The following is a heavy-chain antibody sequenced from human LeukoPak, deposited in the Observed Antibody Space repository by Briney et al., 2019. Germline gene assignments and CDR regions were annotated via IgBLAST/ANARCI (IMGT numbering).Heavy chain of an antibody. V-gene: IGHV4-39*02. CDR3: ARLTLTGVGGRGWFDS. Sequence: SETLSLTCFVSGDSISNSGWSSGWVRQPPGKRLEWIGTMPYDENVSDRGMPSYNPSLKSRVTISADTYKNHLSLKMNSVTAPHKASYYCARLTLTGVGGRGWFDSWGQGALVIVSS. CDR2: MPYDENVSDRGMP. J-gene: IGHJ5*01. D-gene: IGHD3-3*01. CDR1: GDSISNSGWS.